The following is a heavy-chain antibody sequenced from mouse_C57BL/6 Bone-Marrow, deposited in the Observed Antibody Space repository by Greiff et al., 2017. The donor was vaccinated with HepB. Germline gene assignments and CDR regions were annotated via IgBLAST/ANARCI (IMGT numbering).Heavy chain of an antibody. CDR3: ARANPWASWFAY. Sequence: QVQLKESGAELVKPGASVKLSCKASGYTFTSYWMHWVKQRPGQGLEWIGMIHPNSGSTNYNEKFKSKATLTVDKSSSTAYMQLSSLTSEDSAVYYCARANPWASWFAYWGQGTLVTVSA. CDR1: GYTFTSYW. V-gene: IGHV1-64*01. J-gene: IGHJ3*01. CDR2: IHPNSGST. D-gene: IGHD4-1*01.